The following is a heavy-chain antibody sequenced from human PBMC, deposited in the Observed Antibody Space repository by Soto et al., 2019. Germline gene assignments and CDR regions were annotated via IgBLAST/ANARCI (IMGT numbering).Heavy chain of an antibody. CDR3: ARGQRGDYDY. J-gene: IGHJ4*02. D-gene: IGHD4-17*01. Sequence: GWSLRLSCAASGFTFTTYALSWVRQAPGKGLEWVSAISDSGGNTFYADSVKGRFTISRDNSQNTLYLQMNSLRAEDTAVYYCARGQRGDYDYWGQGTLVTVSS. V-gene: IGHV3-23*01. CDR1: GFTFTTYA. CDR2: ISDSGGNT.